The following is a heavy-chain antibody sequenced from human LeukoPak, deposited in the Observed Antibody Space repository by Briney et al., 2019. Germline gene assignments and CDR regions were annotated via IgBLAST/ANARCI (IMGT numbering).Heavy chain of an antibody. Sequence: ASVTVSCKASEGTFSSYAISWVRQAPGQGLEWMGGIIPIFGTANYAQKFQGRVTITADESTSTAYMELSSLRSEDTAVCYCARVVPAAILDWYFDLWGRGTLVTVSS. D-gene: IGHD2-2*02. CDR3: ARVVPAAILDWYFDL. V-gene: IGHV1-69*13. J-gene: IGHJ2*01. CDR1: EGTFSSYA. CDR2: IIPIFGTA.